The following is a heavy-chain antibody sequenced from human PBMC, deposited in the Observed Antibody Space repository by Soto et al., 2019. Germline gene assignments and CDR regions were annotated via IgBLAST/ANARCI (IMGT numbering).Heavy chain of an antibody. CDR3: AKTPQWLPHY. CDR2: ISGSGGGT. D-gene: IGHD6-19*01. CDR1: GYTFSTYA. V-gene: IGHV3-23*01. Sequence: EVQLLESGGGLVQPGGSLRLSCAASGYTFSTYAMNWVRQAPGKGLEWVSAISGSGGGTYYADFVQGRFTISRDNSKNGGYLQVSSLRGEDTAVYYCAKTPQWLPHYWGQGTLVTVSS. J-gene: IGHJ4*02.